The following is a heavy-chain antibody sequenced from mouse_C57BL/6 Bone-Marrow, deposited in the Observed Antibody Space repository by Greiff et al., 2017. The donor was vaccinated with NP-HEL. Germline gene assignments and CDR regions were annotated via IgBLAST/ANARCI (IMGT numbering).Heavy chain of an antibody. V-gene: IGHV3-6*01. Sequence: DVKLQESGPGLVKPSQSLSLTCTVTGYSITSGCYWNWIRQFPGNKLEWVGYISYDGGNNYNQSLKNRISITRDTSKNQFFLKFNSVTTEDTDTYYGARFSYYSNYGYFDYWGQGTTLTVSS. J-gene: IGHJ2*01. CDR3: ARFSYYSNYGYFDY. CDR2: ISYDGGN. CDR1: GYSITSGCY. D-gene: IGHD2-5*01.